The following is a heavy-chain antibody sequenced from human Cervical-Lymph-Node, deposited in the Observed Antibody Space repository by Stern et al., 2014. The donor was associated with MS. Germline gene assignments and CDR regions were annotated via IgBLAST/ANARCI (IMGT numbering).Heavy chain of an antibody. V-gene: IGHV4-30-2*01. CDR1: GGSISSGGYS. CDR2: IYHSGST. Sequence: QLQLQESGSGLVKPSQTLSLTCAVSGGSISSGGYSWSWIRQPPGKGLEWIGYIYHSGSTYYNPSLKSRVTISVDRSKNQFSLKLSSVTAADTAVYYCARKPIMTTVTRASGMDVWGQGTTVTVSS. J-gene: IGHJ6*02. D-gene: IGHD4-17*01. CDR3: ARKPIMTTVTRASGMDV.